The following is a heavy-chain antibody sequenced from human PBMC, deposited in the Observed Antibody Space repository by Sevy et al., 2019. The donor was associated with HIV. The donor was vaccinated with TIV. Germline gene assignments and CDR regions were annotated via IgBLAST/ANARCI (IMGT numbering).Heavy chain of an antibody. J-gene: IGHJ2*01. CDR3: ASGLAYWYFDL. V-gene: IGHV3-30*02. CDR2: IRYDGSNK. CDR1: GFTFSRYG. Sequence: GGSLRLSCAASGFTFSRYGMHWVRQSPGKGLEWVAFIRYDGSNKYFADPVKGRFTISRDNSDNTVFLQMNSLRAEDSAVYYCASGLAYWYFDLWGRGTLVTVSS. D-gene: IGHD2-15*01.